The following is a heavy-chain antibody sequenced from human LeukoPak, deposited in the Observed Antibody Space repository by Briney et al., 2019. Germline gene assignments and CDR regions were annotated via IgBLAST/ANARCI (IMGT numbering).Heavy chain of an antibody. CDR3: ARSYSGSYQSDY. V-gene: IGHV1-8*03. CDR2: MNPNSGNT. J-gene: IGHJ4*02. D-gene: IGHD1-26*01. Sequence: ASVKVSCXASGYTFTSYDINWVRRATGQGLEWMGWMNPNSGNTGYAQKFQGRVTITRNTSISTAYMELSSLRSEDTAVYYCARSYSGSYQSDYWGQGTLVTVSS. CDR1: GYTFTSYD.